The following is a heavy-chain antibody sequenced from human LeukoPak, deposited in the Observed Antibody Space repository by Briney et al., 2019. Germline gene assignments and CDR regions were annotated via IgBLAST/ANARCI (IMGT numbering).Heavy chain of an antibody. CDR2: ISSSGNYI. V-gene: IGHV3-21*01. Sequence: GGSLRLSCAASAFTFSSYSMNWVRQAPGKGLEWVSSISSSGNYIYYADSVKGRFTISRDNAKNSLLLQMNSLRAEDTAVYYCARDGRWINYYDGSSPVWGQGTLVTVSS. CDR1: AFTFSSYS. J-gene: IGHJ4*02. CDR3: ARDGRWINYYDGSSPV. D-gene: IGHD3-22*01.